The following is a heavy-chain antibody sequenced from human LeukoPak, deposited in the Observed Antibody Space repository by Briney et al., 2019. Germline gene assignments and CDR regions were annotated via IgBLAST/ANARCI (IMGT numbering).Heavy chain of an antibody. CDR3: AADHSSSSWSPHYYMDV. CDR1: GFTFTSSA. J-gene: IGHJ6*03. V-gene: IGHV1-58*01. Sequence: SVKVSCKASGFTFTSSAVQWVRQARGQRLEWIGWIVVGSGNTNYAQKFQERVTITRDMSTSTAYMELSSLRSEDTAVYYCAADHSSSSWSPHYYMDVWGKGTTVTVSS. D-gene: IGHD6-13*01. CDR2: IVVGSGNT.